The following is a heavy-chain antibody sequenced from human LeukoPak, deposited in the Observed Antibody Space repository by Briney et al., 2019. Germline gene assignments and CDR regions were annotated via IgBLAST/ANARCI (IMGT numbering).Heavy chain of an antibody. V-gene: IGHV3-23*01. CDR2: VSGSGGST. Sequence: GGSLRLSCAASGFTFTSYDMGWVRQAPGKGLEWVSLVSGSGGSTVYADSVKGRFTISRDNSKSKVYLQMNSLRAEDSALYYCAPDLRGSAWSLDDWGQGTLVTVSS. CDR1: GFTFTSYD. CDR3: APDLRGSAWSLDD. D-gene: IGHD2-8*02. J-gene: IGHJ4*02.